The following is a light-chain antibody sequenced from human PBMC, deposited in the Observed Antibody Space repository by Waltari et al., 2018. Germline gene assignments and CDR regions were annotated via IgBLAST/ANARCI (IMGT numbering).Light chain of an antibody. CDR3: SSYTRSSTLYV. Sequence: QSALTQPASVSGSPGQSITISCTGTSSDIGYDNFVPCSQQHPGKVPKPRIYAANNRPSGGSNRFSGSKSGNTASLTISGLQAEDEADYYCSSYTRSSTLYVFGTGTKVTVL. J-gene: IGLJ1*01. CDR2: AAN. V-gene: IGLV2-14*01. CDR1: SSDIGYDNF.